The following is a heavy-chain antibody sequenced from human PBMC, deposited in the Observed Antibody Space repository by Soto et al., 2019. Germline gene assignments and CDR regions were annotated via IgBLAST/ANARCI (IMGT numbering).Heavy chain of an antibody. D-gene: IGHD1-1*01. CDR3: ARYAGTTLKYPHAMDD. CDR2: TLYRSKWYN. CDR1: GDSVSTSTAS. Sequence: QVQLQQSGPGLVKHSQTLSLTCVISGDSVSTSTASWSWIRQSPSRGLEWLGRTLYRSKWYNEYSVTVQSRITLNSDTSKNQISLHLTSVTTEDTAVYYCARYAGTTLKYPHAMDDWGQGTTVTVS. V-gene: IGHV6-1*02. J-gene: IGHJ6*02.